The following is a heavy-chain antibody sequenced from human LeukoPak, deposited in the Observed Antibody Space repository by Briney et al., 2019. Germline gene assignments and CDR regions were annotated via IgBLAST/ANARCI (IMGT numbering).Heavy chain of an antibody. J-gene: IGHJ4*02. V-gene: IGHV4-39*07. CDR1: GGSISSSSYY. Sequence: SETLSLTCTVSGGSISSSSYYWGWIRQPPGKGLEWIGSIYHSGSTYYNPSLKSRVTISVDTSKNQFSLKLSSVTAADTAVYCCARAVDSSGYPLGIWGQGTLVTVSS. CDR2: IYHSGST. D-gene: IGHD3-22*01. CDR3: ARAVDSSGYPLGI.